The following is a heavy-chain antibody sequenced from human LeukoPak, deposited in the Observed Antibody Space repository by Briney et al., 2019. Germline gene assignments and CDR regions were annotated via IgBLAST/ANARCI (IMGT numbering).Heavy chain of an antibody. D-gene: IGHD3-10*01. CDR1: GFTFSNFA. CDR2: IGGGDGSI. J-gene: IGHJ3*02. CDR3: AKDRMVRGVI. Sequence: AGGSLRLSCAASGFTFSNFAVNWVRQAPGKGLEWVSVIGGGDGSIYYADSAKGRFTISRDNSKNTLYLQMNSLRAEDTAVYYCAKDRMVRGVIWGQGTMVTVSS. V-gene: IGHV3-23*01.